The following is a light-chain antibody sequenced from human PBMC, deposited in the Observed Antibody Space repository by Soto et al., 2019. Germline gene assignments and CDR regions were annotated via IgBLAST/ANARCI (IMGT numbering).Light chain of an antibody. V-gene: IGKV3-20*01. Sequence: EIVLTQSPGTLSLSPGEGATLSCRASQSVSTNLFAWYQQKPGQAPSLLIYGASTRATGIPDRFSGSGCGTEFTLTISRLEPEDFAVYYCQQYGRTSWTFGQGTKVEIK. CDR3: QQYGRTSWT. CDR1: QSVSTNL. CDR2: GAS. J-gene: IGKJ1*01.